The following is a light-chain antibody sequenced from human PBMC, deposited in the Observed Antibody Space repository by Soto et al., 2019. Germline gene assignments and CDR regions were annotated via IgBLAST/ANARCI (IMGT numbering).Light chain of an antibody. CDR1: SRDVGGYNY. J-gene: IGLJ1*01. Sequence: HPSHLCGSPVNSITLSCHETSRDVGGYNYVSWYQQHPGKAPKFMIYDVSNRPSGVSTRFSGSKSGNTASLTISGLQAEDEADYYCNSYTTSNTRQIVFGTGTGSPS. V-gene: IGLV2-14*01. CDR3: NSYTTSNTRQIV. CDR2: DVS.